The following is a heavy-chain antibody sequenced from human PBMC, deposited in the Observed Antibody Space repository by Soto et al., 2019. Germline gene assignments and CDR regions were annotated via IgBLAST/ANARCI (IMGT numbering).Heavy chain of an antibody. CDR1: GFTFSSYA. CDR2: ISGSGGST. V-gene: IGHV3-23*01. Sequence: PGGSLRLSCAASGFTFSSYAMSWVRQAPGKGLEWVSAISGSGGSTYYADSVKGRFTISRDNSKNTLYLQMNSLRAEDTAVYYCAKYAGSSGWYFYYFDYWGQGTLVTVSS. CDR3: AKYAGSSGWYFYYFDY. D-gene: IGHD6-19*01. J-gene: IGHJ4*02.